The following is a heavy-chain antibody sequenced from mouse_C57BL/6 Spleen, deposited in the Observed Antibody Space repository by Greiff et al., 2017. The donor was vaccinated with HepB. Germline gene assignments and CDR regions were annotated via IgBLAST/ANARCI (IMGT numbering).Heavy chain of an antibody. J-gene: IGHJ2*01. CDR3: ARSGYGYYFDY. CDR1: GYTFTSYW. CDR2: IYPSDSET. D-gene: IGHD2-10*02. V-gene: IGHV1-61*01. Sequence: VQLQQPGAELVRPGSSVKLSCKASGYTFTSYWMDWVKQRPGQGLEWIGNIYPSDSETHYNQKFKDKATLTVDKSSSTAYMQLSRLTSEDSAVYYCARSGYGYYFDYWGQGTTLTVSS.